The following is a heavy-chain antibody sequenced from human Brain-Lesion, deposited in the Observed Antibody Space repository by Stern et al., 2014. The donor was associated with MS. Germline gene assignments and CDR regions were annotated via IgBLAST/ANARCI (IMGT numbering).Heavy chain of an antibody. CDR2: VNNDGRRT. CDR1: GFTFCNYW. D-gene: IGHD3-10*01. Sequence: VQLVESGGGLVQPGGSLRLSCAASGFTFCNYWMHWVRQAPGKAVVWVSRVNNDGRRTSYADSVKGRFTMSRDNAKNTLYLQMNSLRVEDTAIYYCARGERWFDSWGQGTLVTVSS. J-gene: IGHJ5*01. CDR3: ARGERWFDS. V-gene: IGHV3-74*02.